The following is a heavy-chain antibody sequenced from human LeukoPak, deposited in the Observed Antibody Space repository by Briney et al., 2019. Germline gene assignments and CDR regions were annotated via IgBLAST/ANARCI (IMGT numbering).Heavy chain of an antibody. CDR2: INPNSGCT. Sequence: ELMGPINPNSGCTNYAQKFQGRGTMTRDTAISTAYMELSRLRSDDTAVYYCARGRTGYMDVWGKGTTVTVSS. J-gene: IGHJ6*03. CDR3: ARGRTGYMDV. V-gene: IGHV1-2*06. D-gene: IGHD3/OR15-3a*01.